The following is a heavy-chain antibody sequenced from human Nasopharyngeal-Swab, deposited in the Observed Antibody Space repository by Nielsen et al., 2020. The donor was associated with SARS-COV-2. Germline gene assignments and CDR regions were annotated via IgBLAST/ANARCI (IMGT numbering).Heavy chain of an antibody. J-gene: IGHJ4*02. V-gene: IGHV3-30*18. CDR1: GFSFSNYG. D-gene: IGHD5-18*01. CDR3: AKGPYGYSYGAYYFDY. Sequence: GESLKISCAASGFSFSNYGMHWVRQAPGKGLEWVAVISYDGSNKYYADSVKGRFTISRDNSKNTLYLQMNSLRAEDTAVYYCAKGPYGYSYGAYYFDYWGQGTLVTVSS. CDR2: ISYDGSNK.